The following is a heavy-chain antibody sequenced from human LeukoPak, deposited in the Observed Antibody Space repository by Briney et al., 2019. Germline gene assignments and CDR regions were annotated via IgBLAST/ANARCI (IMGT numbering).Heavy chain of an antibody. CDR2: IYHSGST. Sequence: PSQTLSLTCAVSGGSTSSGGYSWSWIRQPPGKGLEWIGYIYHSGSTYYNPSLKSRVTISVDRSKNQFSLKLSSVTAADTAVYYCARGVIPAASNWFDPWGQGTLVTVSS. CDR1: GGSTSSGGYS. J-gene: IGHJ5*02. D-gene: IGHD2-2*01. CDR3: ARGVIPAASNWFDP. V-gene: IGHV4-30-2*01.